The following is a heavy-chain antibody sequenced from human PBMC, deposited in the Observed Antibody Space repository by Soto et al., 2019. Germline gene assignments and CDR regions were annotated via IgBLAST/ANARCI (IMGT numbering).Heavy chain of an antibody. V-gene: IGHV1-69*13. D-gene: IGHD2-15*01. CDR3: ARTQAPGWQYSYIVVRMGGWFDP. CDR2: IIPIFGTA. CDR1: GGTFSSYA. J-gene: IGHJ5*02. Sequence: SVKVSCKASGGTFSSYAISWVRQAPGQGLEWMGGIIPIFGTANYAQKFQGRVTITADESTSTAYMELSSLRSEDTAVYYCARTQAPGWQYSYIVVRMGGWFDPWCKGTLVTVSS.